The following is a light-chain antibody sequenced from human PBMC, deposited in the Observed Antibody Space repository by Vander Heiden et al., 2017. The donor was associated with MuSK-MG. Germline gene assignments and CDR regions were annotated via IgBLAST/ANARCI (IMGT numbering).Light chain of an antibody. Sequence: QSALTQPASVSGSPAQSITISCTGTSSDVGGYNYVSWYQQHPGKAPKLMIYEVSSRPSGVANRFSGSKSGNTASLTSSGLQAEDEADYYCSSYTSSSTQIFGTGTKVTVL. V-gene: IGLV2-14*01. CDR1: SSDVGGYNY. CDR3: SSYTSSSTQI. CDR2: EVS. J-gene: IGLJ1*01.